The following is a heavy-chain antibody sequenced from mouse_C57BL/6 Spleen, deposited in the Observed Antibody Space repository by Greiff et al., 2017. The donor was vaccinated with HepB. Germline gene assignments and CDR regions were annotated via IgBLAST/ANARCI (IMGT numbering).Heavy chain of an antibody. J-gene: IGHJ4*01. D-gene: IGHD1-1*01. V-gene: IGHV1-81*01. CDR1: GYTFTSYG. Sequence: VQLQQSGAELARPGASVKLSCKASGYTFTSYGISWVKQRTGQGLEWIGEIYPRSGNTYYNEKFKGKATLTADKSSSTAYMELRSLTSEDSAVYFCARWDYGSRDAMDYWGQGTSVTVSS. CDR3: ARWDYGSRDAMDY. CDR2: IYPRSGNT.